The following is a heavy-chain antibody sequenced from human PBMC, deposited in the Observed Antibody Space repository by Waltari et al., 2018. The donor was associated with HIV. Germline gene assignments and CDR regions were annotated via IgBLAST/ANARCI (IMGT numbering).Heavy chain of an antibody. CDR3: AHRPDSSNFGIDAEYFQH. J-gene: IGHJ1*01. CDR2: IYWDDDK. D-gene: IGHD3-22*01. Sequence: QITLKESGPTLVKPTQTLTLTCTFSGFSLSTSGVGVGWIRHPPGKALEWLALIYWDDDKRYSPSLKNRLTITKDTSKNQVVLTMTNMDPVDTATYYCAHRPDSSNFGIDAEYFQHWGQGTLVTVSS. CDR1: GFSLSTSGVG. V-gene: IGHV2-5*02.